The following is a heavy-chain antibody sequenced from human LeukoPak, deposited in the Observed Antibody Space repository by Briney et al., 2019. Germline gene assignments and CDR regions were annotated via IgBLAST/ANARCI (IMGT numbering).Heavy chain of an antibody. CDR1: GFTFSSYG. V-gene: IGHV3-23*01. J-gene: IGHJ6*03. CDR2: ISGSGGST. D-gene: IGHD3-22*01. Sequence: GGTLRLSCAASGFTFSSYGMSWVRQAPGKGLEWVSTISGSGGSTYYADSVKGRFTISRDNSKNTLYLQMNSLRAEDTAVYYCARIRSGYYFSYYYYYMDVWGKGTTVTISS. CDR3: ARIRSGYYFSYYYYYMDV.